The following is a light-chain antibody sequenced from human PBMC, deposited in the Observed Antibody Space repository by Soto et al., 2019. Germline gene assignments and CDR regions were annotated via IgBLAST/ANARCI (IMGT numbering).Light chain of an antibody. CDR3: QSYDTSLSGSV. V-gene: IGLV1-40*01. CDR2: GNN. CDR1: RSNIGAGYE. Sequence: QAVVTQPPSVSGAPGQRVTISCTGNRSNIGAGYEVHWYQQLPGTAPKLLIYGNNNRPSGVPDRFSGSRSGTSASLAITGLQAEDEADYYCQSYDTSLSGSVFGGGTKLTVL. J-gene: IGLJ2*01.